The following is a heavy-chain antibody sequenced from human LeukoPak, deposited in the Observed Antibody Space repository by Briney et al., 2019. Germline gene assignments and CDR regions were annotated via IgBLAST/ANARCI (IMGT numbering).Heavy chain of an antibody. Sequence: SETLSLTCTVSGGSIRDYYWSWIRQPPGKGLEWIGYIHYSGSTNYNPSLKSRVTISVDTSKNQFSLKLSSVTAADTAVYYCARAPGCSSTSCPPDYYGMDVWGQGTTVTVSS. D-gene: IGHD2-2*01. J-gene: IGHJ6*02. V-gene: IGHV4-59*08. CDR1: GGSIRDYY. CDR3: ARAPGCSSTSCPPDYYGMDV. CDR2: IHYSGST.